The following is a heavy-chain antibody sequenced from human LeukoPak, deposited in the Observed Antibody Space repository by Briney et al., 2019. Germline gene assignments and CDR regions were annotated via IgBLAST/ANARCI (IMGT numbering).Heavy chain of an antibody. V-gene: IGHV4-59*08. Sequence: PSETLSLTCTVSGGSISSYYWSWTRQPPGKGLEWIGYIYYSGSTNYNPSLKSRVTISVDTSKNQFSLKLSSVTAADTAVYYCSAAGTMGGGWFDPWGQGTLVTVSS. CDR1: GGSISSYY. CDR3: SAAGTMGGGWFDP. J-gene: IGHJ5*02. CDR2: IYYSGST. D-gene: IGHD6-13*01.